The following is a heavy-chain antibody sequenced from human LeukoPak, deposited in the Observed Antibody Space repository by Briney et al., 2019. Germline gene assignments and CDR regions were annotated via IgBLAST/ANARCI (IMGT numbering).Heavy chain of an antibody. CDR2: IYSGGST. J-gene: IGHJ4*02. D-gene: IGHD3-10*01. CDR3: ARGDLLWFGESFDY. V-gene: IGHV3-53*01. Sequence: PGGSLRLSCAASGLTVSRNYMSWVRQAPGQGLEWVSIIYSGGSTIYGDSVKGRFTISRDNSKNTLFLHMNSLRAEDTAVYYCARGDLLWFGESFDYWGQGTLVTVSS. CDR1: GLTVSRNY.